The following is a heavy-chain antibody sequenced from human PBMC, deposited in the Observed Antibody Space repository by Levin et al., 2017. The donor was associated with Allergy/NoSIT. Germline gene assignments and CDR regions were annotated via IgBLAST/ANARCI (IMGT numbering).Heavy chain of an antibody. V-gene: IGHV3-30*03. CDR1: GFPFSDYA. D-gene: IGHD5-18*01. J-gene: IGHJ3*02. CDR2: ISSDGSNE. CDR3: ACDTLSYTFGPGLPAFDI. Sequence: GGSLRLSCAASGFPFSDYAMHWVRQAPGKGLEWVAIISSDGSNEYYGDSVKGRFTISRDNSKNTVYLQMNSLRPNDTAVYYCACDTLSYTFGPGLPAFDIWGQGTMVTVSS.